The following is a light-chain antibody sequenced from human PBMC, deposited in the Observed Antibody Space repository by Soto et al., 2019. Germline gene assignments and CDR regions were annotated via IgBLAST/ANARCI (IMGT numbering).Light chain of an antibody. V-gene: IGLV2-14*01. CDR1: SSDVGGYNY. CDR2: EVS. CDR3: SSYTSSSAVV. Sequence: QSALTQPASVSGSPGQSITISCTGTSSDVGGYNYVSWYQQHPGKAPKLMIYEVSHRPSGVSNCFSGSKSGNTASLTISGLQADDEADYCCSSYTSSSAVVFGGGTKLTVL. J-gene: IGLJ2*01.